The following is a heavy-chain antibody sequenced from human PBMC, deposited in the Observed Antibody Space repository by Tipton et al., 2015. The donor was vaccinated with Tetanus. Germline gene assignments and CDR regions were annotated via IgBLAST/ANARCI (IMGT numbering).Heavy chain of an antibody. CDR1: GFTASNSY. Sequence: SLRLSCAASGFTASNSYMTWVRQAPGKGLEWVSSIFNYGGTYSADSVKGRFTISRDNSKNTLYLQMNSLRAEDTAVYYCGGFSFSDDLDIWGRGTLVTVSS. CDR3: GGFSFSDDLDI. V-gene: IGHV3-53*01. J-gene: IGHJ3*02. D-gene: IGHD2-15*01. CDR2: IFNYGGT.